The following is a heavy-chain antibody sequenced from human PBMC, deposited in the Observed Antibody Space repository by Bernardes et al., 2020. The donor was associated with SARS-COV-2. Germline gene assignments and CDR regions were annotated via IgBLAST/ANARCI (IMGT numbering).Heavy chain of an antibody. Sequence: SETLSLTCAVSGYSISSGYYWGWIRQPPGKGLEWIGSIYHSGSTYYNPSLKSRVTISVDTSKNQFSLKLSSVTAADTAVYYCARDGSRRWGWDPYYDFWSGYTINYYYGMDVWGQGTTVTVSS. CDR2: IYHSGST. V-gene: IGHV4-38-2*02. J-gene: IGHJ6*02. D-gene: IGHD3-3*01. CDR3: ARDGSRRWGWDPYYDFWSGYTINYYYGMDV. CDR1: GYSISSGYY.